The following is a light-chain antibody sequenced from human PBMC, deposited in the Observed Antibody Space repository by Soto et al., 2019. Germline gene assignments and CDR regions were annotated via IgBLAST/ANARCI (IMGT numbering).Light chain of an antibody. V-gene: IGKV3-20*01. CDR1: QSVSNSY. Sequence: EIVLTQSPGTLSLSPGERATLSCRASQSVSNSYLAWYQQKPGQAPRLLIYGASISATAIPDRFSGSGSGTDFNRTISRLEPEDFAVYYCQRYGSSPRTFGEGTKVEI. CDR3: QRYGSSPRT. CDR2: GAS. J-gene: IGKJ1*01.